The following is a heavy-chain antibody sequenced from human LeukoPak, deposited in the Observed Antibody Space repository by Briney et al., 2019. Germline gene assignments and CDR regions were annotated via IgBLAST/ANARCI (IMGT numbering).Heavy chain of an antibody. CDR3: ARWGRRPTSDDSSGHTSSYGMDV. J-gene: IGHJ6*02. Sequence: ASVKVSCKASGYTFTIYYMHWVRQAPGQGLEWMGIINPSGGSTSYAQKFQGRVTMTRDTSTSTVYMELSSLRSEDTAVYYCARWGRRPTSDDSSGHTSSYGMDVWGQGTTVTVSS. V-gene: IGHV1-46*01. CDR2: INPSGGST. D-gene: IGHD3-22*01. CDR1: GYTFTIYY.